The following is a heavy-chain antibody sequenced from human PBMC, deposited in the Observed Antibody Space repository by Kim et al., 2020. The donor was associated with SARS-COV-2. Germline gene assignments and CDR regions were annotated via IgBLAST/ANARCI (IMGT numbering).Heavy chain of an antibody. J-gene: IGHJ3*02. CDR1: GFTFSSYW. CDR3: ARDSKDLVVVGYYDSSGYYSDGFDI. D-gene: IGHD3-22*01. CDR2: IKQDGSEK. Sequence: GGSLRLSCAASGFTFSSYWMSWVRQAPGKGLEWVANIKQDGSEKYYVDSVKGRFTISRDNAKNSLYLQMNSLRAEDTAVYYCARDSKDLVVVGYYDSSGYYSDGFDIWGQGTMVTVSS. V-gene: IGHV3-7*05.